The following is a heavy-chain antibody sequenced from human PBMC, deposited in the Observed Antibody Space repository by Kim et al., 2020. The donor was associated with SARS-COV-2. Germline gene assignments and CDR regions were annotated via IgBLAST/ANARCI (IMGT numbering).Heavy chain of an antibody. D-gene: IGHD3-22*01. J-gene: IGHJ5*02. Sequence: ASVKVSCKVSGYTLTELSVHWVRQAPGKGLEWMGGFDPEDGETIYAQKFQGRVTMTEDTSTDTAYMELSSLRSEDTAVYYCATVSPRDYYDSSGYKNWFDPWGQGTLVTVSS. V-gene: IGHV1-24*01. CDR1: GYTLTELS. CDR3: ATVSPRDYYDSSGYKNWFDP. CDR2: FDPEDGET.